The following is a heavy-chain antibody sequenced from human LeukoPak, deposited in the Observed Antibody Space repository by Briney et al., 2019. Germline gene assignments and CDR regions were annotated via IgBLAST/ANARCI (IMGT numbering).Heavy chain of an antibody. CDR1: GFTLSKYW. J-gene: IGHJ4*02. CDR2: IKEDGSKE. Sequence: GGSLRLSCAASGFTLSKYWMGWVRQAPGKGLEWLADIKEDGSKEYFVDSVKGRFTISRDNTKNSVYLQMNSLRAEDTAVYYCARDFGDSSGWYNDYWGQGTLVIVSS. V-gene: IGHV3-7*01. CDR3: ARDFGDSSGWYNDY. D-gene: IGHD3-22*01.